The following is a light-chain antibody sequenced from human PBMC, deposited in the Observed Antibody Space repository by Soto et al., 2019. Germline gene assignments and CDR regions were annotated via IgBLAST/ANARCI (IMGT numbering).Light chain of an antibody. CDR3: QQSNTTPLT. J-gene: IGKJ4*01. CDR1: QSIRSY. V-gene: IGKV1-39*01. CDR2: AAS. Sequence: DIHMTQCPSSLSASVGYRVTITCRASQSIRSYLNWYQQKPGKAPKLLIYAASSLESGVPSRFTGSGSGTEFTLTIRSLQPEDFATYYCQQSNTTPLTFGGGTKVDIK.